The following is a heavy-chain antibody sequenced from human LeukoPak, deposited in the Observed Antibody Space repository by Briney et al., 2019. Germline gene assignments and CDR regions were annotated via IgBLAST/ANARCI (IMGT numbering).Heavy chain of an antibody. CDR1: GGSISSSSYY. J-gene: IGHJ3*02. V-gene: IGHV4-39*07. Sequence: SETLSLTCTVSGGSISSSSYYWGWIRQPPGKGLEWIGSIYYSGSTYYNPSLKSRVTISVDTSKNQFSLKLSSVTAADTAVYYCARDPLLYCSGGWCNYDAFDIWGQGTMVTVSS. CDR2: IYYSGST. D-gene: IGHD2-15*01. CDR3: ARDPLLYCSGGWCNYDAFDI.